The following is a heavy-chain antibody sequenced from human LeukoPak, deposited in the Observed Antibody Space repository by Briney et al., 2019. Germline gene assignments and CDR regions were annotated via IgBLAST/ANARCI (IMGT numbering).Heavy chain of an antibody. CDR3: AKAPNYYDSSGYYYNWFDP. V-gene: IGHV3-30*18. D-gene: IGHD3-22*01. J-gene: IGHJ5*02. CDR2: ISYDGSNK. CDR1: GFTFSSYG. Sequence: GGSLRLSCAASGFTFSSYGMHWVRQAPGKGLEWVAVISYDGSNKYYADSVKGRFTISRDNSKNTLYLQMNSLRAEDTAVYYCAKAPNYYDSSGYYYNWFDPWGQGTLVTVSS.